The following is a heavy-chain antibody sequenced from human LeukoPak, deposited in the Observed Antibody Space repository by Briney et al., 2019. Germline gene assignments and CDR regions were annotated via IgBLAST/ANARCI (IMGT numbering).Heavy chain of an antibody. Sequence: GGSLRLSCAASGFTFSSYSMNWVRQAPGKGLEWVANIKQDGSEKSSADSVKGRFSISRDKSKNTLYLQMDSLRAEDTAVYYCVRDGYNWNYDYWGQGTLVTVSS. J-gene: IGHJ4*02. D-gene: IGHD1-1*01. CDR2: IKQDGSEK. V-gene: IGHV3-7*01. CDR3: VRDGYNWNYDY. CDR1: GFTFSSYS.